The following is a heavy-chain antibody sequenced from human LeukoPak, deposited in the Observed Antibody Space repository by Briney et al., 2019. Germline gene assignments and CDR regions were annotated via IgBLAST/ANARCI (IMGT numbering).Heavy chain of an antibody. D-gene: IGHD1-26*01. J-gene: IGHJ4*02. CDR1: GGSISSGGYY. CDR2: INHSGST. V-gene: IGHV4-31*03. CDR3: AGRLVGAAVDY. Sequence: PSQTLSLTCTVSGGSISSGGYYWSWIRQHPGKGLEWIGEINHSGSTNYNPSLKSRVTISVDTSKNQFSLKLSSVTAADTAVYYCAGRLVGAAVDYWGQGTLVTVSS.